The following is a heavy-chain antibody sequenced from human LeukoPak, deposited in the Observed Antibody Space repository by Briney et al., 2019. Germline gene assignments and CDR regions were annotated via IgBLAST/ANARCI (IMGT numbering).Heavy chain of an antibody. CDR2: IKQDGSDK. Sequence: GGSLRLSCAASGFTFSNYWMSWVRQAPGKGLEWVANIKQDGSDKYYVDSVEGRFTISRDNAKNSLYLQMNSLRAEDTAVYYCARRHASSSRDYWGQGTLVTVSS. CDR1: GFTFSNYW. CDR3: ARRHASSSRDY. J-gene: IGHJ4*02. V-gene: IGHV3-7*01. D-gene: IGHD6-6*01.